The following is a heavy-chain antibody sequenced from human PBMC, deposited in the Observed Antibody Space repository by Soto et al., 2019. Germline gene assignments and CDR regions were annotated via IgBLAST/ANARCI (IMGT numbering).Heavy chain of an antibody. Sequence: GGSLRLSCAASGFTFSDYYMSWIRQAPGKGLEWVSYISSSGSTIYYADSVKGRFTISRDNAKNSLYLQMNSLRAEDTAVYYCARRGLGKGWLVEDYYYYGMDVWGQGTTVTVSS. CDR1: GFTFSDYY. CDR2: ISSSGSTI. CDR3: ARRGLGKGWLVEDYYYYGMDV. J-gene: IGHJ6*02. V-gene: IGHV3-11*01. D-gene: IGHD6-19*01.